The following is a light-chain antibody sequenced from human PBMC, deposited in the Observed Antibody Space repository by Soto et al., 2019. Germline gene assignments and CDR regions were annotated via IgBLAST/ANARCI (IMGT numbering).Light chain of an antibody. CDR2: EVS. CDR3: SSYAGSNPVV. V-gene: IGLV2-8*01. J-gene: IGLJ2*01. Sequence: QSALTQPPSASGSPGQSVTISCTGTSSDVGGYNYVSWYQQHPGKAPKLMIYEVSKRPSGVPDRFSDSKSGNTASLTVSGLQAEDEADYYCSSYAGSNPVVFGGGTKLTVL. CDR1: SSDVGGYNY.